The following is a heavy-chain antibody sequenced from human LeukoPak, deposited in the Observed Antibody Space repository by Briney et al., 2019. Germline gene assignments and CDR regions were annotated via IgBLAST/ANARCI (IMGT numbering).Heavy chain of an antibody. V-gene: IGHV4-34*01. J-gene: IGHJ6*03. CDR3: ARGLVVVAATHPYYMDV. CDR2: INHSGST. Sequence: SETLSLTCAVYGGSFRGYYWSWIRQPPGKGLEWIGEINHSGSTNYNPSLTSEVTISVDTSKNQFSLKLSSVTAADTAVYYCARGLVVVAATHPYYMDVWGKGTTVTVSS. D-gene: IGHD2-15*01. CDR1: GGSFRGYY.